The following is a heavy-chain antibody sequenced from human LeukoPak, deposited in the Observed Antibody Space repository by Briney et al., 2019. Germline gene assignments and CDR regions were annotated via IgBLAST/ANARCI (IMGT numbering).Heavy chain of an antibody. CDR1: GGSISSSSYY. CDR2: IYYSGST. J-gene: IGHJ3*02. D-gene: IGHD1-1*01. CDR3: ATLDRTTDAFDI. V-gene: IGHV4-39*01. Sequence: SETLSLTCTVSGGSISSSSYYWGWIRQPPGKGLEWIGSIYYSGSTYYNPSLKSRVTISVDTSKNQFSLKLSSVTAAVTAVYYCATLDRTTDAFDIWGQGTMVTVSS.